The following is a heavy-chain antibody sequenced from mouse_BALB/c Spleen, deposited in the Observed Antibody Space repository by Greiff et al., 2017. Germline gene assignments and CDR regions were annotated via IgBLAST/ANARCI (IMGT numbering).Heavy chain of an antibody. D-gene: IGHD2-2*01. Sequence: EVMLVESGGGLVQPGGSRKLSCAASGFTFSSFGMHWVRQAPEKGLEWVAYISSGSSTIYYADTVKGRFTISRDNPKNTLFLQMTSLRSEDTAMYYCARSGDGYAAWFAYWGQGTLVTVSA. V-gene: IGHV5-17*02. J-gene: IGHJ3*01. CDR3: ARSGDGYAAWFAY. CDR1: GFTFSSFG. CDR2: ISSGSSTI.